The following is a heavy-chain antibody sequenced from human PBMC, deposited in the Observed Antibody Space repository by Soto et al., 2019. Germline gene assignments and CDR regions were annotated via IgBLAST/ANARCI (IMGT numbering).Heavy chain of an antibody. CDR2: IYYTGTT. V-gene: IGHV4-31*03. CDR1: GDPISGGNYY. D-gene: IGHD3-22*01. Sequence: SETLSLTRTVSGDPISGGNYYWTWIRQHPGRGLEWIGYIYYTGTTHYSPSLQSRVTMSVDTSKNQISLTLTSLTPADTAVYFCARLYTYGYYHFDHWGQGTLVTVSS. CDR3: ARLYTYGYYHFDH. J-gene: IGHJ4*02.